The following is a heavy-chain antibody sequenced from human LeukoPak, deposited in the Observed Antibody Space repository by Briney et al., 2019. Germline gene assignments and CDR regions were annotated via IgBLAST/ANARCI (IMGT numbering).Heavy chain of an antibody. Sequence: GKSLRLSCVASGFTFSSYGMHWVRQAPGKGLEWVAVISYDGSNKYYADSVKGRFTISRDNSKNTLYLQMNSLRAEDTAVYYCARADSGYDGSRYYFDYWGQGTLVTVSS. V-gene: IGHV3-30*03. J-gene: IGHJ4*02. D-gene: IGHD5-12*01. CDR3: ARADSGYDGSRYYFDY. CDR1: GFTFSSYG. CDR2: ISYDGSNK.